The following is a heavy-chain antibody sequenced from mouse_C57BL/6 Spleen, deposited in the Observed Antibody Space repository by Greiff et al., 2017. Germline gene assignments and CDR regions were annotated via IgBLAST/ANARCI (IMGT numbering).Heavy chain of an antibody. CDR1: GYTFTSYW. J-gene: IGHJ2*01. CDR3: ARNPYYYGSSWYYFDY. Sequence: QVQLQQPGAELVMPGASVKLSCKASGYTFTSYWMHWVKQRPGQGLEWIGEIDPSDSYTNYNQKFKGKSTLTVDKSSSTAYLQLSSLTSEDSAVYYCARNPYYYGSSWYYFDYWGQGTTLTVSS. V-gene: IGHV1-69*01. CDR2: IDPSDSYT. D-gene: IGHD1-1*01.